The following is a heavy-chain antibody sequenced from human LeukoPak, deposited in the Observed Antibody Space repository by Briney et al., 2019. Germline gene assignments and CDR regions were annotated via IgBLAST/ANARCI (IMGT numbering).Heavy chain of an antibody. J-gene: IGHJ4*02. Sequence: RPGGSLRLSCAASGFTFSSHWMHWVRQAPGKGLVWVSRINSDGSSISYADSVKGRFTISRDNAKNTLYLQMNSLRAEDTAVYYCARASAAGIMLDSWGQGTLVTVSS. V-gene: IGHV3-74*01. CDR1: GFTFSSHW. CDR3: ARASAAGIMLDS. D-gene: IGHD6-13*01. CDR2: INSDGSSI.